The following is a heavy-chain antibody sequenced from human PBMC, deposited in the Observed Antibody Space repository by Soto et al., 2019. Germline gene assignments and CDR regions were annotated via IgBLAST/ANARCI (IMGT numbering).Heavy chain of an antibody. V-gene: IGHV3-23*01. D-gene: IGHD1-26*01. CDR2: IRNSGGFT. Sequence: VQLLESGGGLVQPGGSLRLSCAASGFTFNNYAMNWVRQAPGKGLEWVSAIRNSGGFTYYADSVKGRFTISRDNSKNTLYLHINSLRAEDTALYYCAKDYFETKGPYFFDYWGQGTLVTVSS. CDR1: GFTFNNYA. CDR3: AKDYFETKGPYFFDY. J-gene: IGHJ4*02.